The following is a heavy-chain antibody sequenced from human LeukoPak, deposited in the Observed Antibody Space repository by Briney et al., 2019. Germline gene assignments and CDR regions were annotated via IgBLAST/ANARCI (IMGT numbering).Heavy chain of an antibody. CDR3: ARGPYCGGDCYPNYFDY. J-gene: IGHJ4*02. CDR2: ISSSSSYI. V-gene: IGHV3-21*01. Sequence: PGGSLRLSCAASGFTFSSYSMNWVRQAPGKGLEWVSSISSSSSYIYYADSVKGRFTISRDNAKNSLYLQMNSLRAEDTAVYYCARGPYCGGDCYPNYFDYWGQGTLVTVSS. D-gene: IGHD2-21*01. CDR1: GFTFSSYS.